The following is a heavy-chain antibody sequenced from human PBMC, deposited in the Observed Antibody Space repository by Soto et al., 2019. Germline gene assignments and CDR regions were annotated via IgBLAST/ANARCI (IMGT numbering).Heavy chain of an antibody. CDR3: ARSYSYGSYWYFDL. CDR1: GYTFTTYG. V-gene: IGHV1-18*04. D-gene: IGHD5-18*01. CDR2: SVYNGNT. Sequence: ASVKVSCKASGYTFTTYGISWVRQAPGQGLEWMVSVYNGNTNYAERLQGRVTMTTDTSTSTAYMEMWRLRSDDTAMYYCARSYSYGSYWYFDLWGRGTLVTVSS. J-gene: IGHJ2*01.